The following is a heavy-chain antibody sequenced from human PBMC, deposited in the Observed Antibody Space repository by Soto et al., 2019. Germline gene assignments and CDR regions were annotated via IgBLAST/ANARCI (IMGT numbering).Heavy chain of an antibody. CDR1: GYSLTELS. Sequence: RASVKVSCKVSGYSLTELSIHLVRRAPGKGLEWMGGFDPKDGKVVYAQTLAARVTMTEDTATDTVYMELESLTSEDTAVYHCATVRGVGRYWFDTWGPGILVTVSS. CDR3: ATVRGVGRYWFDT. D-gene: IGHD2-8*02. CDR2: FDPKDGKV. V-gene: IGHV1-24*01. J-gene: IGHJ5*02.